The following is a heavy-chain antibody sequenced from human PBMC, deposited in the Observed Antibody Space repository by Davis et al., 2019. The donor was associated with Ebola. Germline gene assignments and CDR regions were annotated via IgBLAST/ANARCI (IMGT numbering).Heavy chain of an antibody. Sequence: GESLKISCAASGFTFSSYAMSWVRQAPGKGLEWVSAISGSGGSTYYADSVKGRFTISRDNSKNTLYLQMNSLRAEDTAVYYCAKDRITMVRGNTPANYYYMDVWGKGTTVTVSS. D-gene: IGHD3-10*01. CDR2: ISGSGGST. CDR3: AKDRITMVRGNTPANYYYMDV. J-gene: IGHJ6*03. CDR1: GFTFSSYA. V-gene: IGHV3-23*01.